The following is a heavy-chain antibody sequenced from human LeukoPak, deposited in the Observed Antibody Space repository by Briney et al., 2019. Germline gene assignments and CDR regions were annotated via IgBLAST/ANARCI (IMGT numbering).Heavy chain of an antibody. D-gene: IGHD3-22*01. CDR1: KFSFNNYW. CDR2: IKPDASEK. V-gene: IGHV3-7*03. J-gene: IGHJ4*02. CDR3: AKPEYYYDSSGYFHFDY. Sequence: GGSLRLSCVGSKFSFNNYWMNWVRQAPGKGLEWVANIKPDASEKSYVDSVKGRFTISRDNSKNTLYLQMDSLRAEDTAVYYCAKPEYYYDSSGYFHFDYWGQGTLVTVSS.